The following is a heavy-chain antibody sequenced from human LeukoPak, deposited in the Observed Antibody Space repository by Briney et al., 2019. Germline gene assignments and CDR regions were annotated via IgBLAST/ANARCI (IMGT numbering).Heavy chain of an antibody. J-gene: IGHJ4*02. D-gene: IGHD5/OR15-5a*01. Sequence: SSETLSLTCAVYGGSFSGYYWSWIRQPPRKGLEWIGEINHSGSTNYNPSLKSRVTISVDTSKNQFSLKLSSVTAADTAVYYCARGQSVDYWGQGTLVTVSS. CDR2: INHSGST. CDR3: ARGQSVDY. CDR1: GGSFSGYY. V-gene: IGHV4-34*01.